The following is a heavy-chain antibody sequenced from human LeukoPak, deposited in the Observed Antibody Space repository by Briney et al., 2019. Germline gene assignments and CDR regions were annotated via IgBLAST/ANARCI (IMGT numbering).Heavy chain of an antibody. CDR1: GGSFSSYY. J-gene: IGHJ4*02. Sequence: PSETLSLTCAVYGGSFSSYYWGWIRQPPGKGLEWIGSIYYSGSTYYNPSLKSRVTISVDTSKNQFSLKLSSVTAADTAVYYCARGNTAMDDYFDYWGQGTLVTVSS. CDR3: ARGNTAMDDYFDY. V-gene: IGHV4-39*07. D-gene: IGHD5-18*01. CDR2: IYYSGST.